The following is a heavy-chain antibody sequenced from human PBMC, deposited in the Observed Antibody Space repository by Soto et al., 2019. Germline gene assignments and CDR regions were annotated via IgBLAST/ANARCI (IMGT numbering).Heavy chain of an antibody. V-gene: IGHV4-59*01. CDR1: GCFI. Sequence: PSETLSLTCTVSGCFIWGWIRQSPDKGLEWIGYIYNSGRYNYNPSLESRLTISIDTSKNQFSLRLASVTAADTAVYYCARTLPNRQLFDSWSQGTLVTVAS. CDR3: ARTLPNRQLFDS. D-gene: IGHD1-1*01. CDR2: IYNSGRY. J-gene: IGHJ4*02.